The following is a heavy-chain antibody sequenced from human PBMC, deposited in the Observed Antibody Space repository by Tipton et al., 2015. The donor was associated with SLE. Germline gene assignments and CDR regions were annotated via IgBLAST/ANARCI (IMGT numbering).Heavy chain of an antibody. Sequence: TLSLTCAVYGGTPRDYFWSWIRQPPGKGLEWIGEVSHRGTTNYNPSLDSRVTISLDRFNNQFTLKMTSVTAADTAVYYCARIQFYYGDYQYYFDYWGQGTLVTVSS. CDR1: GGTPRDYF. V-gene: IGHV4-34*01. CDR3: ARIQFYYGDYQYYFDY. J-gene: IGHJ4*02. CDR2: VSHRGTT. D-gene: IGHD4-17*01.